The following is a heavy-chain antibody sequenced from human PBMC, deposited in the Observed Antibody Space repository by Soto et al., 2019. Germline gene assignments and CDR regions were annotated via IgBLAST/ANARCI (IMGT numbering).Heavy chain of an antibody. V-gene: IGHV3-30*04. J-gene: IGHJ4*02. CDR3: AKDRVWNPFDD. D-gene: IGHD1-1*01. Sequence: PGGSLRLSCTGSGFTFSSYAMHWVRLAPGKGLEWVAVVSYDGSIENYADSVRGRFTISRDNSKNTLYLQMNSLRPEDTAVYYCAKDRVWNPFDDWGQGTLVTVSS. CDR2: VSYDGSIE. CDR1: GFTFSSYA.